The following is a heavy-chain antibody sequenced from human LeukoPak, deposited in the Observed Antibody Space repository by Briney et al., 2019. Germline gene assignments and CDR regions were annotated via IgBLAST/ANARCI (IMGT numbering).Heavy chain of an antibody. D-gene: IGHD1-26*01. V-gene: IGHV1-2*02. CDR1: GYTFTGYY. CDR2: INPNSGGT. CDR3: ARALGGSYYEAFDI. Sequence: ASVKVSCKASGYTFTGYYMHWVRQAPGQGLEWMGWINPNSGGTNYAQKFQGRVTMTRDTSISTAYMELSRLRSDDTAVYYCARALGGSYYEAFDIWGQGTMVTVSS. J-gene: IGHJ3*02.